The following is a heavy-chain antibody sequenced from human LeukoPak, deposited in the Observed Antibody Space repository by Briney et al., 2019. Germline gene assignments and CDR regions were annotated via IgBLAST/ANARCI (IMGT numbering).Heavy chain of an antibody. CDR1: GYSISSGYY. V-gene: IGHV4-38-2*01. D-gene: IGHD6-13*01. CDR2: IYHSGST. Sequence: PSETLSLTCAVSGYSISSGYYWGWIRQPPGKGLEWIGSIYHSGSTYYNPSLKSRVTISVDTSKNQFSLKLSSVTAADTAVYYCARKDSSSHFDYWGQGTLVTVSS. CDR3: ARKDSSSHFDY. J-gene: IGHJ4*02.